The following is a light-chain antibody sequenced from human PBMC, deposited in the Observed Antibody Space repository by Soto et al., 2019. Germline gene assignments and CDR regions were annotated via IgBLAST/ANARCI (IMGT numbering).Light chain of an antibody. J-gene: IGLJ2*01. CDR2: SNN. CDR1: SSNIGSKT. CDR3: AAWDDSLNGLVL. Sequence: QSVLTQPPSASGTPGQRVTISCSGSSSNIGSKTVNWYQQLPGTAPKLLIYSNNQRPSGVPDRFSASKSGTSASLAISGLQSEDEADYYCAAWDDSLNGLVLFGGGTKLTVL. V-gene: IGLV1-44*01.